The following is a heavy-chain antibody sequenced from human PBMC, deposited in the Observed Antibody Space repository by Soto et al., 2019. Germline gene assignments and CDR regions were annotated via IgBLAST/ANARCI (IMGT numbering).Heavy chain of an antibody. CDR2: MNPNSGNT. V-gene: IGHV1-8*01. J-gene: IGHJ3*02. Sequence: QVQLVQSGAEVKRSGASVRISCKASGYTFNSHDINWVRQATGQGPEWIGWMNPNSGNTGYAQKFQGRVTMTRDSSITTAYMDLSSLTSEDTAIYYCAREGLYGSIQDNTFDIWGQGTMVSFSS. CDR3: AREGLYGSIQDNTFDI. CDR1: GYTFNSHD. D-gene: IGHD6-19*01.